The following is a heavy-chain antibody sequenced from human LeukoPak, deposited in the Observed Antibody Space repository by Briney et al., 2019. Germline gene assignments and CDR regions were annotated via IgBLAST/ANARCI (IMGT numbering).Heavy chain of an antibody. Sequence: SVKVSCKASGGTFSSYAISWVRQAPGQGLEWMGGIIPIFSTANYAQKFQGRVTITADESTSTAYMELSSLRSEDTAVYYCATPVDTAMVTDGDFDYWGQGTLVTVSS. J-gene: IGHJ4*02. V-gene: IGHV1-69*01. CDR1: GGTFSSYA. CDR3: ATPVDTAMVTDGDFDY. D-gene: IGHD5-18*01. CDR2: IIPIFSTA.